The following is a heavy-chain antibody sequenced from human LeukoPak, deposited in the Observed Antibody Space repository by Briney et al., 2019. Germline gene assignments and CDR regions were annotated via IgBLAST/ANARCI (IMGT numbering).Heavy chain of an antibody. D-gene: IGHD5-18*01. V-gene: IGHV3-30-3*01. J-gene: IGHJ4*02. Sequence: PGRSLRLSCAASGFTFSSYAMHWVRQAPGKGLEWVAVISYDGSNKYYADSVKSRFTISRGNSKNTLYLQMNSLRAEDTAVYYCAREGVTWIQLWSFDYWGQGTLVTVSS. CDR3: AREGVTWIQLWSFDY. CDR1: GFTFSSYA. CDR2: ISYDGSNK.